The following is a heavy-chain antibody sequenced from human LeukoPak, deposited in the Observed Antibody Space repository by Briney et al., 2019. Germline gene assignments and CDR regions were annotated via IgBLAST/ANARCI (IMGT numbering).Heavy chain of an antibody. J-gene: IGHJ4*02. D-gene: IGHD3-22*01. V-gene: IGHV1-18*01. Sequence: ASVKVSCKASGYTFTSYGISWVRQGPGHGLEWMGWISTYNGNTNYAQKLQGRVTMTRDTSTSTAYMELRSLRSDDTAVYYCARGGDSSGLNRFAYWGQGTLVTVPS. CDR2: ISTYNGNT. CDR1: GYTFTSYG. CDR3: ARGGDSSGLNRFAY.